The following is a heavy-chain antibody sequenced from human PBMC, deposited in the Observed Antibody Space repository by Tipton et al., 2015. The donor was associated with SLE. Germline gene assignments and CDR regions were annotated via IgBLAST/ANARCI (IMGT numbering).Heavy chain of an antibody. CDR2: IYYSGST. CDR1: GGSISSHDYY. CDR3: AREGYSSSTFDY. J-gene: IGHJ4*02. Sequence: TLSLTCTVSGGSISSHDYYWGWIRQPPGKGLEWIGSIYYSGSTYYNPSLKSRVTISVDTSKNQFSLELSSVTAADTAVYYCAREGYSSSTFDYWGQGTLVTVSS. V-gene: IGHV4-39*07. D-gene: IGHD6-19*01.